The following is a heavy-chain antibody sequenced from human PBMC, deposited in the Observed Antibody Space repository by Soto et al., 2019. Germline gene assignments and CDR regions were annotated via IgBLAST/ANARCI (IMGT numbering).Heavy chain of an antibody. V-gene: IGHV1-69*13. CDR1: GGTFSSYA. CDR3: ARDSGVAGSYNTKPYNWFDP. D-gene: IGHD1-26*01. J-gene: IGHJ5*02. CDR2: IIPIFGTA. Sequence: SVKVSCKASGGTFSSYAISWVRQAPGQGLEWMGGIIPIFGTANYAQKFQGRVTITADESTSTAYMELSSLRSEDTAVYYCARDSGVAGSYNTKPYNWFDPWGQGILVTVSS.